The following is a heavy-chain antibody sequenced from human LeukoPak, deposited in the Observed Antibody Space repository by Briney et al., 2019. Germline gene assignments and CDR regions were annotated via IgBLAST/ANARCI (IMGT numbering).Heavy chain of an antibody. CDR2: IKNDGSST. J-gene: IGHJ6*02. Sequence: GGSLRLSCAASGFTFSSYWMHWVRQAPGKGLVWVSRIKNDGSSTSYADSVKGRFTISRDNSKNTLYLQMNSLRAEDTAVYYCAKDTMATTSYYYYGMDVWGQGTTVTVSS. CDR1: GFTFSSYW. CDR3: AKDTMATTSYYYYGMDV. D-gene: IGHD5-24*01. V-gene: IGHV3-74*01.